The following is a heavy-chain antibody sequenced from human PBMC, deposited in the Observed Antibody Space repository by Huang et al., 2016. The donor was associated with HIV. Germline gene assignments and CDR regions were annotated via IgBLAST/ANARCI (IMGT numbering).Heavy chain of an antibody. CDR1: GGSISSSSSY. V-gene: IGHV4-39*01. J-gene: IGHJ5*02. D-gene: IGHD6-13*01. CDR2: SYLSGAT. CDR3: AAHGRIVGIPAAPLRFDP. Sequence: QLQLQESGPGLVKPSETLSLTCTVSGGSISSSSSYWGWIRQPPGKGLEWIGSSYLSGATYYRPYITSRVTISVDTARTQFSLKLSSVTAADTAVYYVAAHGRIVGIPAAPLRFDPWGQGTLVTVSS.